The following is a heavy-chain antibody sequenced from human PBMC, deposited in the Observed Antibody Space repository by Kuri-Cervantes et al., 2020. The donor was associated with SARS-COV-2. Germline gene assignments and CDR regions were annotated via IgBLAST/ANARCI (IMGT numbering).Heavy chain of an antibody. CDR2: IKSKTDGGTT. V-gene: IGHV3-15*01. Sequence: GESLKISCAASGCTFSNAWMSWVRQAPGKGLEWVGRIKSKTDGGTTDYAAPVKGRFTISRDDSKNTLYLQMNSLKTEDTAVYYCTTAGQSITIFGVVTNMDVWGKGTTVTVSS. J-gene: IGHJ6*03. D-gene: IGHD3-3*01. CDR3: TTAGQSITIFGVVTNMDV. CDR1: GCTFSNAW.